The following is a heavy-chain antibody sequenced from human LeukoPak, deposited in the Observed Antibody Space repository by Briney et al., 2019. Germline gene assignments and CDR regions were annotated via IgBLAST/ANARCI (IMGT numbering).Heavy chain of an antibody. CDR1: GFTFSSYR. Sequence: PGGSLRLSCAASGFTFSSYRMHWVRQGPGKGLVWVSRINSDGSRTNYADSVKGRFTISRDNAKNTLYLQMNSLRAEDTAVYYCARDLRTPSDTNIAIDYWGQGTLVTVSS. D-gene: IGHD4-23*01. V-gene: IGHV3-74*01. CDR3: ARDLRTPSDTNIAIDY. CDR2: INSDGSRT. J-gene: IGHJ4*02.